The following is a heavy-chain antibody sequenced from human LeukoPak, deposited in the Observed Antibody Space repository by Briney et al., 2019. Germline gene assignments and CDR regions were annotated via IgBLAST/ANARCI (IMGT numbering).Heavy chain of an antibody. CDR3: AKDFDSNGYYYFSPDYFQH. CDR1: GFTFSSYA. CDR2: ISGSGGNT. D-gene: IGHD3-22*01. Sequence: GGSLRLSCAGSGFTFSSYAMSWVRQAPGKGLEWVSGISGSGGNTYYADSVKGRFTISRDNSKNTLHLQMKSLRAEDTAVYYCAKDFDSNGYYYFSPDYFQHWGQGTLVTVSS. J-gene: IGHJ1*01. V-gene: IGHV3-23*01.